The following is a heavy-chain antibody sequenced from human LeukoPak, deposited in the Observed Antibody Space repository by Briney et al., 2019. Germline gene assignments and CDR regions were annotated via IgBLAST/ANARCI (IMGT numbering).Heavy chain of an antibody. CDR2: ISGSGGST. J-gene: IGHJ6*04. V-gene: IGHV3-23*01. D-gene: IGHD3-10*01. CDR3: AKDKGITMVADV. CDR1: GFTFSSYG. Sequence: GGSLRLSCAASGFTFSSYGMSWVRQAPGKGLEWVSAISGSGGSTYYADSVKGRFTISRDNSKNTLYLQMNSLRAEDTAVYYCAKDKGITMVADVWGKGTTVTISS.